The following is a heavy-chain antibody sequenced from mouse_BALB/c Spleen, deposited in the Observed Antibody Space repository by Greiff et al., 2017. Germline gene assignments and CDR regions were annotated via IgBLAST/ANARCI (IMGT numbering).Heavy chain of an antibody. V-gene: IGHV1-87*01. D-gene: IGHD2-3*01. Sequence: VQLQQSGAELARPGASVKLSCKASGYTFTSYWMQWVKQRPGQGLEWIGAIYPGDGDTRYTQKFKGKATLTADKSSSTAYMQLSSLASEDSAVYYCARWGNYAMDYWGQGTSVTVSS. CDR2: IYPGDGDT. CDR3: ARWGNYAMDY. CDR1: GYTFTSYW. J-gene: IGHJ4*01.